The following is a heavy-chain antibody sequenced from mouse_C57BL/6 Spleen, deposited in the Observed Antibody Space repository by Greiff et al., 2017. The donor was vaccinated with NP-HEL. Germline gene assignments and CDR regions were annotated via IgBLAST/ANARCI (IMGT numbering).Heavy chain of an antibody. D-gene: IGHD3-2*02. CDR1: GFSLTSYG. CDR2: IWSGGST. Sequence: QVQLKESGPGLVQPSQSLSITCTVSGFSLTSYGVHWVRQSPGKGLEWLGVIWSGGSTDYNAAFISRLSISKDNSKSQVFFKMNSLQADDTAIYYCARNGGSSGYFFAYWGQGTLVTVSA. V-gene: IGHV2-2*01. CDR3: ARNGGSSGYFFAY. J-gene: IGHJ3*01.